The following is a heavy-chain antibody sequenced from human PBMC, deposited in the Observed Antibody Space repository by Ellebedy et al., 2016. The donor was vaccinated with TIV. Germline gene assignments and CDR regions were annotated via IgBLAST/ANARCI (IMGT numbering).Heavy chain of an antibody. CDR2: IHYSGTT. CDR3: ARDNKGPWLRPLNWFDP. D-gene: IGHD6-19*01. CDR1: GGSIGSYY. Sequence: MPGGSLRLSCTVSGGSIGSYYWSWIRQPPGTGLEWIGYIHYSGTTNYNPSLKSRVTMSLDTSKNQFSLKLSSVTAADTAVYYCARDNKGPWLRPLNWFDPWGQGTLVTVSS. J-gene: IGHJ5*02. V-gene: IGHV4-59*01.